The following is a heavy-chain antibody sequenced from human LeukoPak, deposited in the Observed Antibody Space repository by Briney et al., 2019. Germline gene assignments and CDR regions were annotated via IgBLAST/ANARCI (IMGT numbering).Heavy chain of an antibody. J-gene: IGHJ4*02. V-gene: IGHV3-21*01. D-gene: IGHD1-14*01. Sequence: GSLRLSCTASGFTFSSYSMSWVRQAPGKGLEWVSSISDSSFYIYYADSVEGRFTISRDNAKNSLYLQMNSLRAEDTGVYYCAKSFETDYFDYWGQGTLVTVSS. CDR2: ISDSSFYI. CDR3: AKSFETDYFDY. CDR1: GFTFSSYS.